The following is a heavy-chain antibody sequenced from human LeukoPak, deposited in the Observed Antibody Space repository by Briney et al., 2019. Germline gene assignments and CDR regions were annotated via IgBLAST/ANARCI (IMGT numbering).Heavy chain of an antibody. CDR2: ISGSGGST. J-gene: IGHJ3*02. Sequence: GGSLRLSCTASGFTFSSYAMSWVRQAPGKGLEWVSAISGSGGSTYYADSVKGRFTISRDNSKNTLYLQMNSLRAEDTAVYYCAKDQTYYYDSSGYYPNDAFDIWGQGTMVTVSS. CDR1: GFTFSSYA. CDR3: AKDQTYYYDSSGYYPNDAFDI. D-gene: IGHD3-22*01. V-gene: IGHV3-23*01.